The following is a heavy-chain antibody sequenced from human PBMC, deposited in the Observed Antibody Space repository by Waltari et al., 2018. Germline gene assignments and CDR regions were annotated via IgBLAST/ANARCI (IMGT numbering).Heavy chain of an antibody. CDR1: GGSISSYY. J-gene: IGHJ4*02. D-gene: IGHD1-26*01. CDR2: IYTSGST. CDR3: ATPGGIVGATYYGY. Sequence: QVQLQESGPGLVKPSETLSLTCTVSGGSISSYYWSWIRQPAGKGLEWIGRIYTSGSTNYNPSLKSRVTISVDTSKNQFSLKLSSVTAADTAVYYCATPGGIVGATYYGYWGQGTLVTVSS. V-gene: IGHV4-4*07.